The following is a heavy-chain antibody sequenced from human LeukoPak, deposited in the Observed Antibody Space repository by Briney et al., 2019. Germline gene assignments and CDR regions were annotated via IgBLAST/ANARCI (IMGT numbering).Heavy chain of an antibody. CDR1: GFTFSSYA. CDR2: IKQDGSET. J-gene: IGHJ4*02. D-gene: IGHD6-19*01. V-gene: IGHV3-7*04. Sequence: PGRSLRLSCAASGFTFSSYAMHWVRQAPGKGLEWVANIKQDGSETCYVDSVKGRFTISRDDAKNSLYLQMNSLRAEDTAVYYCARVATSGLTLYFHYWGQGTLVTVSS. CDR3: ARVATSGLTLYFHY.